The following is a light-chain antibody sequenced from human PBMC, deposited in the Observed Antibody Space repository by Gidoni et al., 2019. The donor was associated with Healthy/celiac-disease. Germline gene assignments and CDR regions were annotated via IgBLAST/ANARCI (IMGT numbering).Light chain of an antibody. V-gene: IGLV3-21*04. CDR3: QVWDSSSDHWV. CDR2: SDS. J-gene: IGLJ3*02. CDR1: NIGSKS. Sequence: SYVLTQPPSVSVAPGQTARITCGGNNIGSKSVHWYQQKPGQGPVLVIYSDSDRPSGIPERFSGSNSGNTATLTISTVEAVDEADYYCQVWDSSSDHWVFGGGTKLTV.